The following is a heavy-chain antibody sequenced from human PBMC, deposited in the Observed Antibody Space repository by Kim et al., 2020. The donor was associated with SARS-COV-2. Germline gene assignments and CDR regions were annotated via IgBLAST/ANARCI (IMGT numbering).Heavy chain of an antibody. J-gene: IGHJ5*02. CDR3: AREIRAYENWFDH. D-gene: IGHD5-12*01. Sequence: GGSLRLSCAASGFTFSSYAMHWVRQAPGKGLEWVAVISYDGSNKYYADSVKGRFTISRDNSKNTLYLQMNSLRAEDTAVYYCAREIRAYENWFDHWGQGT. CDR2: ISYDGSNK. V-gene: IGHV3-30*04. CDR1: GFTFSSYA.